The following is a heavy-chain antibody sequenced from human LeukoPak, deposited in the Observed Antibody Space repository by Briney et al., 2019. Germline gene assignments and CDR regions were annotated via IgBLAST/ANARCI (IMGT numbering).Heavy chain of an antibody. CDR3: RASMDV. CDR2: IIPIFGTA. V-gene: IGHV1-69*13. J-gene: IGHJ6*02. CDR1: GGTFSSYA. Sequence: ASVKVSCKASGGTFSSYAFTWVRQAPGQGLEWMGGIIPIFGTANYAQKFQGRVTITADESTNTAHMELSSLRSEDTAVYYCRASMDVWGQGTTVTVSS.